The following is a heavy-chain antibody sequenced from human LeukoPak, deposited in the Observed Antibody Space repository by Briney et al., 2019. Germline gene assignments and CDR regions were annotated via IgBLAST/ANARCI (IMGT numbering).Heavy chain of an antibody. V-gene: IGHV3-30*18. D-gene: IGHD1-26*01. J-gene: IGHJ4*02. CDR2: IPYDGSNK. Sequence: GGSLRLSCAASGFTFSSSGMHWVRQAPGKGLEWVSVIPYDGSNKYYADSVKGRFTISRDNSKNTLYLQMNSLRAEDTAVYYCAKEMGATNYFEYWGQGTLVTVSS. CDR3: AKEMGATNYFEY. CDR1: GFTFSSSG.